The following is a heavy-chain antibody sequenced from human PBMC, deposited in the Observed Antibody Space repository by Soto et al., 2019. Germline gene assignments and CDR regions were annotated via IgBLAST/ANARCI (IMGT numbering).Heavy chain of an antibody. CDR2: IYPGDSDT. CDR1: GYSFTSYW. Sequence: PGESLKISCKGSGYSFTSYWIGWVRQMPGKGLEWMGIIYPGDSDTRYSPSFQGQVTISADKSTSTAYLQWRCLKASDTAMSYCATSSRQLGTNSYYYGMDVWGQGTTFTVAS. V-gene: IGHV5-51*01. D-gene: IGHD6-13*01. CDR3: ATSSRQLGTNSYYYGMDV. J-gene: IGHJ6*02.